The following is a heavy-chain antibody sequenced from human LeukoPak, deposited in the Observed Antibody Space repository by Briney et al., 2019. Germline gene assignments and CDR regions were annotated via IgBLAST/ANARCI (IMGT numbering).Heavy chain of an antibody. Sequence: PSETLSLTCTVSGGSISSYYWSWIRQPPGKGLEWIGYIYYSGSTNYNPSLKSRVTISVDTSKNQFSLKLSSVTAADTAVYCCARVEMAIIAPTFDYWGQGTLVTVSS. V-gene: IGHV4-59*01. J-gene: IGHJ4*02. CDR2: IYYSGST. D-gene: IGHD5-24*01. CDR1: GGSISSYY. CDR3: ARVEMAIIAPTFDY.